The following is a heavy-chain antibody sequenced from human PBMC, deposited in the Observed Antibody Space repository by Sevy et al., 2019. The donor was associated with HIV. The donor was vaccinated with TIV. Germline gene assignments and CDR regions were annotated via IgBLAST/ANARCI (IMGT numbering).Heavy chain of an antibody. CDR3: GKGGGGHYDPDEIGYYFYYYNMDV. CDR2: ISGSGTRT. V-gene: IGHV3-23*01. Sequence: GGSLRLSCAVSGFSFDSYGMTWVRQAPGKGLEWVSGISGSGTRTYYADSVKGRFIISRENSKNTLYLQMNSLRSEDTAIYYWGKGGGGHYDPDEIGYYFYYYNMDVWGKGTTVTVSS. J-gene: IGHJ6*03. CDR1: GFSFDSYG. D-gene: IGHD3-22*01.